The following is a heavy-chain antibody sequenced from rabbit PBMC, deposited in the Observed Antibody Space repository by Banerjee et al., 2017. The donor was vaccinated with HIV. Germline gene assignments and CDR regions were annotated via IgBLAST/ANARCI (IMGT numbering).Heavy chain of an antibody. V-gene: IGHV1S40*01. J-gene: IGHJ4*01. CDR3: ARDLGYGGNVYADGFNL. CDR1: GFSFSSSYY. CDR2: IRTDSSGHT. Sequence: QSLEESGGDLVKPGASLTLTCTASGFSFSSSYYMCWVRQAPGKGLEWIACIRTDSSGHTYYTSWAKGRFTISRSASLNTVTLQMTSLTAAHTATYFCARDLGYGGNVYADGFNLWGQGTLVTVS. D-gene: IGHD6-1*01.